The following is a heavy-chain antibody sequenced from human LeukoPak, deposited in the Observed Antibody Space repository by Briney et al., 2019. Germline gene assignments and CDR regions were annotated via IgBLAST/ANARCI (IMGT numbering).Heavy chain of an antibody. V-gene: IGHV1-18*01. CDR1: GYTFTNYG. CDR3: ARERGYDSSGYYHDAFDV. Sequence: ASVKVSCKASGYTFTNYGISWVRQAPEQGLEWMGWISTYNGDTNYAQKLQGRVTMTTDTSTSTASMELRSLRSDDTAVYYCARERGYDSSGYYHDAFDVWGQGTMVTVSS. CDR2: ISTYNGDT. J-gene: IGHJ3*01. D-gene: IGHD3-22*01.